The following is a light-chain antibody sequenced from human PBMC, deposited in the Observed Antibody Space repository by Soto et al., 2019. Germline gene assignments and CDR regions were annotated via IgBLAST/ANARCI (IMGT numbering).Light chain of an antibody. J-gene: IGLJ1*01. Sequence: QSVLAQPASGSGSPGQSITISCTGTSSDVGRYNYVSWFQQHPGKAPKLMIYDVSNWPSGVSDRFSGSKSGNTASLTISVLQAEDEADYYCSSFTSSSTFVFGTGTKVTVL. CDR1: SSDVGRYNY. V-gene: IGLV2-14*01. CDR2: DVS. CDR3: SSFTSSSTFV.